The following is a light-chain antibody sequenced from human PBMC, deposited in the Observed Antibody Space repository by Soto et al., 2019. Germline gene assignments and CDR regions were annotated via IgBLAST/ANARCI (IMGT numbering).Light chain of an antibody. CDR2: AAS. V-gene: IGKV3-20*01. CDR3: QHYGSPPPT. Sequence: EIVLTQSPGTLSLSPGERATLSCRASQSVSSSFLAWYQQKPGQAPRLLIYAASRRATGIPDRFSGSGSGTDFTLTISRLEPEDFAVYYCQHYGSPPPTFGQGTKVDIK. CDR1: QSVSSSF. J-gene: IGKJ1*01.